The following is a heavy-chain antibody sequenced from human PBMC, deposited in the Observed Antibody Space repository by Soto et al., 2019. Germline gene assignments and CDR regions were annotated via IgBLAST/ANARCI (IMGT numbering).Heavy chain of an antibody. CDR2: INHSGST. Sequence: SETLSLTCAVSGDSISSGYHWAWIRQPPGKGLEWIGEINHSGSTNYNPSLKSRVTISVDTSKNQFSLKLSSVTAADTAVYYCARFPDYGRPDWFDPWGQGTLVTVSS. J-gene: IGHJ5*02. V-gene: IGHV4-38-2*01. D-gene: IGHD4-17*01. CDR3: ARFPDYGRPDWFDP. CDR1: GDSISSGYH.